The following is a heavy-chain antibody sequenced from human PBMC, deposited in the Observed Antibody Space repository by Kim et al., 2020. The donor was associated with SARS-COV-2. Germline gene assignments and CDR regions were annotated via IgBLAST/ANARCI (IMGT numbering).Heavy chain of an antibody. CDR1: GYTFTSYG. CDR2: ISAYNGNT. D-gene: IGHD3-10*01. Sequence: ASVKVSCKASGYTFTSYGISWVRQAPGQGLEWMGWISAYNGNTNYAQKPQGRVTMTTDTSTSTAYMELRSLRSDDTAVYYCARDRLVLLWFRELLSPDAFDIWGPGTMVTVSS. J-gene: IGHJ3*02. CDR3: ARDRLVLLWFRELLSPDAFDI. V-gene: IGHV1-18*01.